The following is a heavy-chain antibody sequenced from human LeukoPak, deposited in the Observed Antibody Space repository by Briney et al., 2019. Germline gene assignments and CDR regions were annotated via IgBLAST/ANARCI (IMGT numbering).Heavy chain of an antibody. J-gene: IGHJ3*02. CDR2: INPSGGST. D-gene: IGHD2-21*01. Sequence: ASVKVSCKASGYTFTSYYMHWVRQAPGQGLEWMGIINPSGGSTSYAQKFQGRVTITADKSTSTAYMELSSLRSEDTAVYYCAGLSGLDAFDIWGQGTMVTVSS. CDR1: GYTFTSYY. V-gene: IGHV1-46*01. CDR3: AGLSGLDAFDI.